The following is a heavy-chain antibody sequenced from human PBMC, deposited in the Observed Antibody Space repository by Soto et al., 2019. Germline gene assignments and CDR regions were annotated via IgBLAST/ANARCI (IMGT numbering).Heavy chain of an antibody. D-gene: IGHD3-22*01. CDR2: IIPIFGTA. Sequence: QVQLVQSGAEVKKPGSSVKVSCKASGGTFSSYAISWVRQAPGQGLEWMGGIIPIFGTANYAQKFQGRVTITADESTSTAYMEPSSLRSEDTAVYYCARVETPYYYDSSGYYDYWGQGTLVTVSS. CDR1: GGTFSSYA. CDR3: ARVETPYYYDSSGYYDY. J-gene: IGHJ4*02. V-gene: IGHV1-69*01.